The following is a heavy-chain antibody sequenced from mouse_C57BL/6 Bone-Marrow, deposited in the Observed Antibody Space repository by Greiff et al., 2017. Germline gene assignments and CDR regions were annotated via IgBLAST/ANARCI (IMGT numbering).Heavy chain of an antibody. Sequence: QVQLQQPGAELVRPGSSVKLSCKASGYTFTSYWMDWVKQRPGQGLEWIGNIYPSDSETHYNQKFKDKATLTVDKSSSTAYMQLSSLTSEDSAVYYCARHDYGRGTYARDYWGQGTSVTVSS. CDR3: ARHDYGRGTYARDY. CDR1: GYTFTSYW. D-gene: IGHD1-1*01. V-gene: IGHV1-61*01. J-gene: IGHJ4*01. CDR2: IYPSDSET.